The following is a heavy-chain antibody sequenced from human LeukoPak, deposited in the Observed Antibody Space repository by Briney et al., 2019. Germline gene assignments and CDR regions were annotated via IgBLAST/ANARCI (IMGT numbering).Heavy chain of an antibody. D-gene: IGHD7-27*01. CDR2: IYHSGST. J-gene: IGHJ4*02. CDR3: VRELLSGDPSIGN. V-gene: IGHV4-38-2*02. Sequence: SETLSLTCTVSGYSISNGYYWGWIRQPPGQGLGWSGNIYHSGSTYYNPSLKSRVTISVDTSKNQFSLKLSSVTAADTAVYYCVRELLSGDPSIGNWGQGTLVTVSS. CDR1: GYSISNGYY.